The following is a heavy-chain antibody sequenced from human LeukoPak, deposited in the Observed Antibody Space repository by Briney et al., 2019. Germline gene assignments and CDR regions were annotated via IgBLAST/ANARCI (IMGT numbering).Heavy chain of an antibody. D-gene: IGHD1-26*01. CDR1: GFSFTYAW. CDR3: SKGAPSGSFYDY. J-gene: IGHJ4*02. V-gene: IGHV3-15*01. CDR2: IKSRKDSETT. Sequence: NTGGSLRLSCAASGFSFTYAWMHWVRQAPGKRLEWVGRIKSRKDSETTDYAAPVKGRFTISRDDSKNIVYLQMESLNTDDTAVYYCSKGAPSGSFYDYWGLGTMVTVSS.